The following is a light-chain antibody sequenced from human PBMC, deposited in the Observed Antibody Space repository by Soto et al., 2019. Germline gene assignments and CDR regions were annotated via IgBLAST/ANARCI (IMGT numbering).Light chain of an antibody. J-gene: IGKJ5*01. CDR2: GAS. CDR1: QSVTSN. CDR3: QQDNNWPPIT. Sequence: EIVMTQSPATLSVSPGDRATLSCRASQSVTSNLAWYQQKPGQAPRLLIYGASTRATGIPARFSGSGSGTEFTLTISSQQSEDFAVYFCQQDNNWPPITFGQGTRLEIK. V-gene: IGKV3-15*01.